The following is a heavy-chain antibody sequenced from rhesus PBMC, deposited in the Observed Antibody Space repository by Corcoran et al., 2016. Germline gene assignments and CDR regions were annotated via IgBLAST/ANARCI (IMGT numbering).Heavy chain of an antibody. CDR3: VRDFGGSGYYPDGFDS. CDR1: GFTFSSYD. V-gene: IGHV3-136*01. CDR2: ISYPAKTI. J-gene: IGHJ6*01. Sequence: EVQLVESGGGLVQPGGSLRLSCTTSGFTFSSYDMSWVRQAPGKGLKWVSYISYPAKTIYYTDSVRCRFTISKDNAKKSLSLQMRSLRVEDTAAYFFVRDFGGSGYYPDGFDSWGQGVVVSVSS. D-gene: IGHD6-31*01.